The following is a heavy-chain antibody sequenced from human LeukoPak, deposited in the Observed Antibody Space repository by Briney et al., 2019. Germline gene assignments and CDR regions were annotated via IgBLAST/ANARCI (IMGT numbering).Heavy chain of an antibody. J-gene: IGHJ4*02. CDR1: EYTFTTYW. D-gene: IGHD2-21*02. CDR2: IYPGDSDT. Sequence: GESLKISCKGSEYTFTTYWIGWVRQMPGKGLEWMGIIYPGDSDTRYSPSFQGQVTISVDESISTAYLQWSSLKASDTAMYYCARHTRSDWAYFDYWGQGTLVTVSS. V-gene: IGHV5-51*01. CDR3: ARHTRSDWAYFDY.